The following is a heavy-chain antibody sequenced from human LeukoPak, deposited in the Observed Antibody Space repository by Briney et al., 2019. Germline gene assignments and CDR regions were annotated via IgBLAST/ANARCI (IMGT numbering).Heavy chain of an antibody. CDR3: ARDRYCSSTSCSGWFDP. V-gene: IGHV3-43*02. D-gene: IGHD2-2*01. CDR1: GFIFDDFA. Sequence: GGSLRLSCAASGFIFDDFAMHWVRQTPGKGLEWVSLISGDGGNTNYADFVKGRFTISRDNSKNSLYLQMNSLRTEDTALYYCARDRYCSSTSCSGWFDPWGQGTLVTVSS. CDR2: ISGDGGNT. J-gene: IGHJ5*02.